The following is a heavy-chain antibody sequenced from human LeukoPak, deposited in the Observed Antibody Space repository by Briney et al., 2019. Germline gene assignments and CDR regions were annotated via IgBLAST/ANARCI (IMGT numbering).Heavy chain of an antibody. CDR3: ATYRNYVYFDY. V-gene: IGHV4-38-2*01. Sequence: PSETLSLTCAVSGYSISSGYYWGWIRQPPGKGLEWIGSTYHSGSTYYNPSLKSRVTISVDTSKNQFSLKLSSVTAADTAMDYCATYRNYVYFDYWGQGTLVTVSS. CDR1: GYSISSGYY. J-gene: IGHJ4*02. CDR2: TYHSGST. D-gene: IGHD4-11*01.